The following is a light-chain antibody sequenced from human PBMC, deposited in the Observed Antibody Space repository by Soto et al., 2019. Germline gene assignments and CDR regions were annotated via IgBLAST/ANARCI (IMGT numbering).Light chain of an antibody. CDR3: QQFSSYPLT. V-gene: IGKV3-20*01. Sequence: EIVMPPSPATLSVSPGERATLSCRASQSVRNNYLAWYQQKPGQAPRLLIYDASSRATGIPDRFSGGGSGTDFTLTISRLEPEEFAVYYCQQFSSYPLTVGGGTKVDIK. J-gene: IGKJ4*02. CDR1: QSVRNNY. CDR2: DAS.